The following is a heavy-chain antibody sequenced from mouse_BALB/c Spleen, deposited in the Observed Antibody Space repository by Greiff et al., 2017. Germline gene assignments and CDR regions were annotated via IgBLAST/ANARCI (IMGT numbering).Heavy chain of an antibody. Sequence: VQLQESGPGLVAPSQSLSITCTVSGFSLTSYGVHWVRQPPGKGLEWLGVIWAGGSTNYNSALMSRLSISKDNSKSQVFLKMNSLQTDDTAMYYCARAQVRRGYYAMDYWGQGTSVTVSS. CDR2: IWAGGST. D-gene: IGHD2-14*01. V-gene: IGHV2-9*02. CDR3: ARAQVRRGYYAMDY. J-gene: IGHJ4*01. CDR1: GFSLTSYG.